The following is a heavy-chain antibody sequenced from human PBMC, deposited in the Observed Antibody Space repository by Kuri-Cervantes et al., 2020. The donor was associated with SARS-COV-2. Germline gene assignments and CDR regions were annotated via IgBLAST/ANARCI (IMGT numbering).Heavy chain of an antibody. CDR2: IYYSGST. V-gene: IGHV4-59*12. Sequence: GSLRLSCAVSGGSISSYYWSLIRQPPGKGLEWIGYIYYSGSTNYNPSLKSRVTISVDTSENQFSLRLSSVTAADTAVYYCARDNPISGSYWDAFDIWGQGTMVTVSS. D-gene: IGHD1-26*01. CDR3: ARDNPISGSYWDAFDI. J-gene: IGHJ3*02. CDR1: GGSISSYY.